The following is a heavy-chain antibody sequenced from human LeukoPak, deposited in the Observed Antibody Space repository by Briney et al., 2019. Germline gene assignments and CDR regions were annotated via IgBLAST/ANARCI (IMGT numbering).Heavy chain of an antibody. D-gene: IGHD6-19*01. V-gene: IGHV1-18*01. Sequence: ASVKASCKASGYTFTSYGISWVRQAPGQGLEWMGWISAYNGNTNYAQKLQGRVTMTTDTSTSTAYMELRSLRSDDTAVYYCARVITDTYSSGWYPDYWGQGTLVTVSS. CDR3: ARVITDTYSSGWYPDY. CDR1: GYTFTSYG. J-gene: IGHJ4*02. CDR2: ISAYNGNT.